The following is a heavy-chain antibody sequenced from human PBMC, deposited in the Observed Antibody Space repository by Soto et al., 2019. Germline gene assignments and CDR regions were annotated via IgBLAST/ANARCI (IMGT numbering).Heavy chain of an antibody. V-gene: IGHV3-11*01. CDR2: ISGSGVNI. Sequence: PGGSPRLSCAASGFTFSDYYMSWIRQAPGKGLEWISQISGSGVNIHYADSVKGRFTISRDNPKNSLYLQMNSLRAEDTAVYYCARDATPRTFDYWGQGTLVTVSS. CDR1: GFTFSDYY. CDR3: ARDATPRTFDY. J-gene: IGHJ4*02.